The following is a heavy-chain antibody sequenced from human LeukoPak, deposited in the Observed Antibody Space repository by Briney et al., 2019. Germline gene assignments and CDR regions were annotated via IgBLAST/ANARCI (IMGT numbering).Heavy chain of an antibody. D-gene: IGHD2-15*01. J-gene: IGHJ4*02. CDR1: GGSISSYY. CDR3: ARHGYCSGGSCYWDY. Sequence: SETLSLTCTVSGGSISSYYWSWIRQPPGKGLEWIGYIYYSGDTRYNPSLQSRVAISVDTSNNQVSLKLSSVTAADTAVYYCARHGYCSGGSCYWDYWGQGTLVTVSS. V-gene: IGHV4-59*08. CDR2: IYYSGDT.